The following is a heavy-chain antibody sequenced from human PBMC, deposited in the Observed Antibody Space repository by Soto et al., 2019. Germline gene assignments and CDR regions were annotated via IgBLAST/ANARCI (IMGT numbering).Heavy chain of an antibody. CDR1: GFTFSSYG. J-gene: IGHJ6*02. CDR3: AKDLASFNWNDPDFYFGVDV. CDR2: ISYDGNNE. Sequence: GGSLRLSCAASGFTFSSYGVHWVRQAPGKGLEWVAVISYDGNNEYYADSVKGRFTISRDNSKKKLFLQMNSLRVDGTAVYYCAKDLASFNWNDPDFYFGVDVWGQGTTVTVSS. V-gene: IGHV3-30*05. D-gene: IGHD1-1*01.